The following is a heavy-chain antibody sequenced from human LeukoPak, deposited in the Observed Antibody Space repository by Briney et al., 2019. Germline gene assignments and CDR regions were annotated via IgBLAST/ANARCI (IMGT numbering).Heavy chain of an antibody. D-gene: IGHD4-23*01. CDR3: ARVKTTVVTHFDY. J-gene: IGHJ4*02. CDR1: GYTFTSYA. Sequence: GAXVKVSCKASGYTFTSYAMHWVRQAPGQRLEWMGWINAGNGNTKYSQKFQGRVTITRDTSASTAYMELSSLRSEDTAVYYCARVKTTVVTHFDYWGQGTLVTVSS. CDR2: INAGNGNT. V-gene: IGHV1-3*01.